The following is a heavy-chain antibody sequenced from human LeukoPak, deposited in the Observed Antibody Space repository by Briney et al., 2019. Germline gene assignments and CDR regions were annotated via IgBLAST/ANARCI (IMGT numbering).Heavy chain of an antibody. Sequence: SETLSLTCAVSGYSISSGYYWGWIRQPPGKGLEWIGSIYHSGSTYYNPSLKSRVTISVDTSKNQFSLKLSSVIAADTAVYYCARHSTSSTTDAFDIWGQGTMVTVSS. V-gene: IGHV4-38-2*01. CDR3: ARHSTSSTTDAFDI. D-gene: IGHD6-13*01. CDR1: GYSISSGYY. CDR2: IYHSGST. J-gene: IGHJ3*02.